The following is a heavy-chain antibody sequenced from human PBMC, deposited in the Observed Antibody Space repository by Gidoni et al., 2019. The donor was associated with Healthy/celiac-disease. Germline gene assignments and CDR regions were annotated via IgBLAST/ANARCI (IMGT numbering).Heavy chain of an antibody. CDR2: IGTAGDT. D-gene: IGHD3-10*01. CDR1: GFTFSSYD. V-gene: IGHV3-13*04. J-gene: IGHJ4*02. Sequence: EVQLVESGGGLVQPGGSLRLSCAASGFTFSSYDMHWVRQATGKGLEWVSAIGTAGDTYYPGSVKGRFTISRENAKNSLYLQMNSLRAGDTAVYYCARALFYGSGSYYMDYWGQGTLVTVSS. CDR3: ARALFYGSGSYYMDY.